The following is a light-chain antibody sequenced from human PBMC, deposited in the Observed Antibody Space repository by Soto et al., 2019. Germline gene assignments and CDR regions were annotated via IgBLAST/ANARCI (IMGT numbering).Light chain of an antibody. Sequence: DIPMTQSPSTLSSSVGDRVTITCRASQSIGSWLAWYQQKSGKAPKLLIYDASSLESGVPSRFSGSGSGTEFTLTISSLQPDDFATYYCQYYNIPFTFGPGTKVDIK. V-gene: IGKV1-5*01. J-gene: IGKJ3*01. CDR1: QSIGSW. CDR2: DAS. CDR3: QYYNIPFT.